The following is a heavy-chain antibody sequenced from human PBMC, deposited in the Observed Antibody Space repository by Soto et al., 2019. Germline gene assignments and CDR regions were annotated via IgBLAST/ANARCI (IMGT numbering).Heavy chain of an antibody. CDR1: AFTFRNYA. D-gene: IGHD6-13*01. CDR3: AREAEALDH. J-gene: IGHJ4*02. CDR2: ISYDGSNK. Sequence: QVQLVESGGDVVQPGGSLRLSCAASAFTFRNYAMHWVRQAPGKGLEWVALISYDGSNKYYADSVKGRLTISRDNSKNTGYLQMNSLRAEDTAIYYCAREAEALDHWGQGALVTVSS. V-gene: IGHV3-30-3*01.